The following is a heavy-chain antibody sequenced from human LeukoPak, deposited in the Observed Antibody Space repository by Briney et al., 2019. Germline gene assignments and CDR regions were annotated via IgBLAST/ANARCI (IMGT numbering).Heavy chain of an antibody. J-gene: IGHJ1*01. CDR2: INHSGST. V-gene: IGHV4-34*01. D-gene: IGHD6-13*01. Sequence: SETLSLTCAVYGGSFSGYYWSWIRKPPGKGLEWIGEINHSGSTNYNPSLKSRVTISVDTSKNQFSLKLSSVTAADTAVYYCARGLGSWLRNWGQGTLVTVSS. CDR3: ARGLGSWLRN. CDR1: GGSFSGYY.